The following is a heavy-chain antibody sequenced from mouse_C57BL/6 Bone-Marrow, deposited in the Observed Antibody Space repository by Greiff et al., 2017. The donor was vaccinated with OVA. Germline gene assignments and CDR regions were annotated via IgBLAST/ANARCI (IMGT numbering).Heavy chain of an antibody. CDR1: GFNINDDY. J-gene: IGHJ3*01. D-gene: IGHD2-4*01. V-gene: IGHV14-4*01. CDR2: IDPENGDT. Sequence: VQLQQSGAELVRPGASVKLSCTASGFNINDDYMHWVKQRPEQGLEWIGWIDPENGDTEYASKFQGKATITADTSSNTAYLQLSSLTSEDTAVYYCNTERDYDDVFWLAYWGQGTLVTVSA. CDR3: NTERDYDDVFWLAY.